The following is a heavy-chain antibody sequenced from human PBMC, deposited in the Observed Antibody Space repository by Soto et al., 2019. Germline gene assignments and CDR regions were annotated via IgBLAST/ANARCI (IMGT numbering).Heavy chain of an antibody. J-gene: IGHJ3*02. CDR1: GFTFNNYA. V-gene: IGHV3-23*01. D-gene: IGHD3-10*01. CDR3: AKAPRAYYNGSGQRAFDI. Sequence: HPGGSLRLSCAVSGFTFNNYAMSWVRQAPGKGQERGTAIREIVGQRNCADFVRRRFTISRDNSKNTLYLQMNSLRVEDTAVYYCAKAPRAYYNGSGQRAFDIWGQGTMVTVSS. CDR2: IREIVGQR.